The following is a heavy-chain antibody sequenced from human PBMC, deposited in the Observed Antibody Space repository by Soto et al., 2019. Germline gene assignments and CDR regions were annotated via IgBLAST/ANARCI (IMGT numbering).Heavy chain of an antibody. D-gene: IGHD1-1*01. Sequence: ASVKVSCKASGYTFTGYYMHWARQAPGQGLEWMGWINPNSGGANYAQKFQGWVTMTRDTSISTAYMELSRLRSDDTAVYYCARSPIIRLAWYMDVWGKGTTVTVSS. CDR2: INPNSGGA. CDR1: GYTFTGYY. J-gene: IGHJ6*03. CDR3: ARSPIIRLAWYMDV. V-gene: IGHV1-2*04.